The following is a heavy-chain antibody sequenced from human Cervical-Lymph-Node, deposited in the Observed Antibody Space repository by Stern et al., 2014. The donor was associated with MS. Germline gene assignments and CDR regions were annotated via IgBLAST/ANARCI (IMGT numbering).Heavy chain of an antibody. CDR3: ARAQQFFHCTNGVCYTEYYFDY. CDR1: GYTFTSYD. J-gene: IGHJ4*02. V-gene: IGHV1-8*01. D-gene: IGHD2-8*01. CDR2: MNPNSGNT. Sequence: QVQLVQSGAEVKKPGASVKVSCKASGYTFTSYDINWVRQATGQGLEWMGWMNPNSGNTGYAQKFQGRVTMTRNTSISTAYMELSSLRSEDTAVYYCARAQQFFHCTNGVCYTEYYFDYWGQGTLVTVSS.